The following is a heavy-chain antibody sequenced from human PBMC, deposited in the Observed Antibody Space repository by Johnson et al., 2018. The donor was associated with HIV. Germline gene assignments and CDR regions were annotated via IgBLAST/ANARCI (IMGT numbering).Heavy chain of an antibody. Sequence: QVQLVESGGGLVKPGGSLRLSCAASGFTFSDYYVSWVRQAPGKGLEWVAVISYDGSNKYYADSVKGRFTISRDNSKNTLYLQMNSLRAEDTAVYYCARDPHSLLRGAFDIWGQGTMVTVSS. D-gene: IGHD3-16*01. J-gene: IGHJ3*02. CDR1: GFTFSDYY. CDR2: ISYDGSNK. CDR3: ARDPHSLLRGAFDI. V-gene: IGHV3-30-3*01.